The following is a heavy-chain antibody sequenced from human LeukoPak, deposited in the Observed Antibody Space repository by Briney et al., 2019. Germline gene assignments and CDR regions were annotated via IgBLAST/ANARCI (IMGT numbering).Heavy chain of an antibody. CDR3: ARDLDRSVWFGESYNWFDP. J-gene: IGHJ5*02. Sequence: ASVKVSCKASGYTFTSYGISWVRQAPRQGLEWMGLISAYNGNTNYAQKLQGRVTMTTDTSKSTAYMELRSLRSDDTAVYYCARDLDRSVWFGESYNWFDPWGQGTLVTVSS. CDR1: GYTFTSYG. V-gene: IGHV1-18*01. CDR2: ISAYNGNT. D-gene: IGHD3-10*01.